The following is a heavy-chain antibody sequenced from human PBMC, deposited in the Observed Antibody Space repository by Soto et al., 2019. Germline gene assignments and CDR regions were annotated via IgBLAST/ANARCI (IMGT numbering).Heavy chain of an antibody. V-gene: IGHV4-34*01. CDR2: INHVGGT. Sequence: PSETLSLTCAVYGGFLSESYLTWILQPPGKGLEWIGEINHVGGTNYNPSLKSRVTMSVDTSQNQFSLRMISVTAADTAMYFCVRIRYQLPSSVLWLDPWGQGTPVTVSS. J-gene: IGHJ5*02. D-gene: IGHD3-16*01. CDR1: GGFLSESY. CDR3: VRIRYQLPSSVLWLDP.